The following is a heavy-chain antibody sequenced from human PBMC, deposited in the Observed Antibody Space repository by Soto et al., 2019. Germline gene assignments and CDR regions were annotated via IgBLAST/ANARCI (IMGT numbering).Heavy chain of an antibody. J-gene: IGHJ4*02. V-gene: IGHV6-1*01. Sequence: QTLSLPCAISGYSVSITSTAWSLIRQSPSRGLEWLGRTYYRSKWYSDYAVSVKSRITINPDTSKNQFSLQLNSVTPEDTAVYYCARGSYYSGWVWGQGTLVTVSS. CDR3: ARGSYYSGWV. CDR2: TYYRSKWYS. D-gene: IGHD6-19*01. CDR1: GYSVSITSTA.